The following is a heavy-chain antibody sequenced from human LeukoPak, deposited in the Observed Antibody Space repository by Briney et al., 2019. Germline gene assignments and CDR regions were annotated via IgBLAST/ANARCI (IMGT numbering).Heavy chain of an antibody. Sequence: GGSLRLSCVASGFTFSSSAMSWVRQAPGKGLEWVSAISGSGGSTYSADSVNGRFTISRDNSKNTLYLQMNSLRAEDTAVYYCAKLTPPNLVPVGMTGWFDPWGQGTLVTVSS. V-gene: IGHV3-23*01. CDR2: ISGSGGST. CDR1: GFTFSSSA. J-gene: IGHJ5*02. CDR3: AKLTPPNLVPVGMTGWFDP. D-gene: IGHD2-2*01.